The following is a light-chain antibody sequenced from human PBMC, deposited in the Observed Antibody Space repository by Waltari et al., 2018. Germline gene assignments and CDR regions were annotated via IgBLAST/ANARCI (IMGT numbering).Light chain of an antibody. V-gene: IGKV1-5*03. CDR3: QEYDSLPST. Sequence: DIQRTQSPYTLPAYVGDRVTITGRASQNVKNNLACFQQKPGKDPKVLIHKASRLESGVPSMFSGIGFGTEFILSISSLQPHDFATYYGQEYDSLPSTFGGGTKVDIK. CDR2: KAS. J-gene: IGKJ4*02. CDR1: QNVKNN.